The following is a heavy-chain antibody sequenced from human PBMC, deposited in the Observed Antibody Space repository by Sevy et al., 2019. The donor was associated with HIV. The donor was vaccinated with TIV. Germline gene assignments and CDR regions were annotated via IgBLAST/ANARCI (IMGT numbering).Heavy chain of an antibody. CDR2: TSYDGSHK. D-gene: IGHD1-26*01. CDR3: ARGENDDEFFHY. CDR1: GFIFSNFA. J-gene: IGHJ1*01. V-gene: IGHV3-30*04. Sequence: GGSLRLSCTVSGFIFSNFAMHWVRQAPGKGLEWVAVTSYDGSHKYYADSVKGRFIISRDNSRNILSLEMSSLTRDDTAVYYCARGENDDEFFHYWGQGTLVTVSS.